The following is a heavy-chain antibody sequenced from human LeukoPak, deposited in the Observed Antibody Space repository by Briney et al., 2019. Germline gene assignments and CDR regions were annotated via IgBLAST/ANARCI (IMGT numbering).Heavy chain of an antibody. CDR2: ISGSGGST. CDR1: GFTFSSYA. V-gene: IGHV3-23*01. Sequence: PGGSLRLSCAASGFTFSSYAMSWVRQAPGKGLEWVSAISGSGGSTYYADSVKGRSTISRDNSKNTLYLQMNSLRAEDTAVYYCAKSYSSSWYRIGGVYFDYWGQGTLVTVSS. J-gene: IGHJ4*02. CDR3: AKSYSSSWYRIGGVYFDY. D-gene: IGHD6-13*01.